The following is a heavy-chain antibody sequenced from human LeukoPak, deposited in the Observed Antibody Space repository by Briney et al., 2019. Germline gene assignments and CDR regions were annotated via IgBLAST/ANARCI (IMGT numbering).Heavy chain of an antibody. CDR1: GFTFSDYY. V-gene: IGHV3-11*01. D-gene: IGHD6-19*01. CDR3: ARVPRSGGSIDY. CDR2: ISSSGSTT. Sequence: GGSLRLSCAASGFTFSDYYMTWIRQAPGKGLKWVSYISSSGSTTHYADSVKGRFTISRDNAKNSLYVQMNNLRAEDTAVYYCARVPRSGGSIDYWGQGTLVTVSS. J-gene: IGHJ4*02.